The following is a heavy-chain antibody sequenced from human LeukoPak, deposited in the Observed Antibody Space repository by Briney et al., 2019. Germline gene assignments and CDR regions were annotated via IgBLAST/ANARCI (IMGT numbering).Heavy chain of an antibody. Sequence: MHGESLRISCKGAGYSFSSYWITWVRQMPGKGLEWMGRIDPSDSYTNYSPSFQGHVIISADKSISTAYLQWSSLKASDTSMYYCARLSTPAGYCSVDVWGQGTQATVS. V-gene: IGHV5-10-1*01. CDR3: ARLSTPAGYCSVDV. CDR2: IDPSDSYT. D-gene: IGHD2-2*01. J-gene: IGHJ6*02. CDR1: GYSFSSYW.